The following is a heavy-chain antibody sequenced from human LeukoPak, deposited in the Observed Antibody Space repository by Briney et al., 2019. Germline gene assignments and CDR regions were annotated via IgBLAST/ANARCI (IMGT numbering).Heavy chain of an antibody. CDR3: VRHPRGGPYFDY. D-gene: IGHD3-16*01. CDR2: IYYSGST. V-gene: IGHV4-61*01. Sequence: SETLSLTCSVSGGSVSSANYYWSWVRQPPGKGLEWIGYIYYSGSTTYNPSLKSRVTISVDTSKNQFSLKLTSVTAADTGVYYCVRHPRGGPYFDYWGQGTLVTVSS. CDR1: GGSVSSANYY. J-gene: IGHJ4*02.